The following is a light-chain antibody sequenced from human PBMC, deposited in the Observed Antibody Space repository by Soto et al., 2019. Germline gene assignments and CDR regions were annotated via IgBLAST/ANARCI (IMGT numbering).Light chain of an antibody. Sequence: AMQMTQSPSCLPASVGDSVTITCRASQGIGYALGWYQLKPGKAPKLLIYAASTLQSGVPSRFRGSGSGTDFALTITSLPAEDFXXXYCQQLRMXPSTFGGGTKVDIK. CDR2: AAS. J-gene: IGKJ4*01. CDR3: QQLRMXPST. V-gene: IGKV1-6*01. CDR1: QGIGYA.